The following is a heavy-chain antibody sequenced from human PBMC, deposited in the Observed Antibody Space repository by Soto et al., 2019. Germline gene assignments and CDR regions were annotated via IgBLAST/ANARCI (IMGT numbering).Heavy chain of an antibody. CDR3: ARGRRYCTTTSCYPPALFPYGMDV. Sequence: ASVKVSCKTSGYTFTNYDINWVRQAAGQGLEWMGWINPDSDNTGYAQKFQGRVTMTRDTSISTAYMELNSLRSEDTAVYYCARGRRYCTTTSCYPPALFPYGMDVWGQGTTVTVSS. J-gene: IGHJ6*02. CDR2: INPDSDNT. CDR1: GYTFTNYD. D-gene: IGHD2-2*01. V-gene: IGHV1-8*01.